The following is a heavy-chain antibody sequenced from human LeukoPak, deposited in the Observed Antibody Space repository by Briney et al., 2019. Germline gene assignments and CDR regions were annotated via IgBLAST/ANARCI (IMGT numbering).Heavy chain of an antibody. D-gene: IGHD1-1*01. V-gene: IGHV1-69*05. CDR3: ARASNWNDGWWFDP. Sequence: SVKVSCKASGGTFSSYAISWVRQAPGQGLEWMGGIIPIFGTANYAQKLQGRVTMTTDTSTSTAYMELRSLRSDDTAVYYCARASNWNDGWWFDPWGQGTLVTVSS. CDR1: GGTFSSYA. J-gene: IGHJ5*02. CDR2: IIPIFGTA.